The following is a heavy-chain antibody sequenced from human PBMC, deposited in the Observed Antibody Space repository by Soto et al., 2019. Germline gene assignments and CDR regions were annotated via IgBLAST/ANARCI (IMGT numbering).Heavy chain of an antibody. CDR3: ARGSELTLYGMDV. J-gene: IGHJ6*02. Sequence: RQPPGKGLEWIGEINHSGSTNYNPSLKSRVTISVDTSKNQFSLKLSSVTAADTAMYYCARGSELTLYGMDVWGQGTTVTVSS. V-gene: IGHV4-34*01. D-gene: IGHD1-7*01. CDR2: INHSGST.